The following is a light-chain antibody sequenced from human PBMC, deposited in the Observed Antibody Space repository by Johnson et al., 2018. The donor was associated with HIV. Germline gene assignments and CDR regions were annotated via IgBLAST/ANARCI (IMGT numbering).Light chain of an antibody. J-gene: IGLJ1*01. CDR1: TSNIGNNY. CDR3: GTWDSSLSANV. Sequence: QSVLTQPPSVSAAPGQKVTISCSGSTSNIGNNYVSWYQQFPGTATKLLIYDNNKRPSGIPDRFSGSKSGTSATLGITGLQTGDEADYYCGTWDSSLSANVFGTGTKVTVL. V-gene: IGLV1-51*01. CDR2: DNN.